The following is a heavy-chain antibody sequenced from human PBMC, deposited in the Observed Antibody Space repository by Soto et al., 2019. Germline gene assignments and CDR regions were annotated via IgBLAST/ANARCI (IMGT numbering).Heavy chain of an antibody. CDR2: ISAHNGNT. CDR3: ARGRYGDY. CDR1: GYDFTTYG. Sequence: QVHLVQSGAEVKKPGASVKVSCKGSGYDFTTYGITWVRQAPGQGLEWMAWISAHNGNTDYAQKLQGRVNVTRDTSTSTAYMELRSLRSDDTAVYYCARGRYGDYWGQGVLVTVSS. V-gene: IGHV1-18*01. D-gene: IGHD1-1*01. J-gene: IGHJ4*02.